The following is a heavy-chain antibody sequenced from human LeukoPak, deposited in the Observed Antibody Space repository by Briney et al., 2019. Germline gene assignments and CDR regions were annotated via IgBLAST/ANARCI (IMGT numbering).Heavy chain of an antibody. CDR1: GFTFRSYA. J-gene: IGHJ3*02. Sequence: SGGSLRLSCAGSGFTFRSYAMHWVRQAPGKGLEWVAVISYDGSNKDCADSVKGRFTISRDNSKNTLFLQMNSLRAEDTAVYYCAREIFNGFDIWGQGTMVTVS. CDR3: AREIFNGFDI. V-gene: IGHV3-30-3*01. CDR2: ISYDGSNK.